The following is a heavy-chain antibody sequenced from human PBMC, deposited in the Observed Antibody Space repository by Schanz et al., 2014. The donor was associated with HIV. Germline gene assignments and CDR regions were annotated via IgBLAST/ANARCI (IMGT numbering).Heavy chain of an antibody. Sequence: QVQLVQSGAEVKKPGASVTVSCKASAYSFSGYYIHWVRQAPGQGLEWMGWINPSSGGTNYAQKFQGRVTMTRDTSISTAYMELRRLRSDDTAVYYCARDQNVISMVRGVMGGVDYWGQGTLVTVSS. D-gene: IGHD3-10*01. CDR2: INPSSGGT. CDR3: ARDQNVISMVRGVMGGVDY. CDR1: AYSFSGYY. J-gene: IGHJ4*02. V-gene: IGHV1-2*02.